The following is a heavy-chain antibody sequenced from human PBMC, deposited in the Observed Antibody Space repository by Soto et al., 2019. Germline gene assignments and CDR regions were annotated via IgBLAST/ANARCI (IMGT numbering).Heavy chain of an antibody. J-gene: IGHJ5*02. CDR3: AREGYYGYCSGGSCPFDP. CDR2: MNPNSGNT. V-gene: IGHV1-8*01. D-gene: IGHD2-15*01. Sequence: ASVKVSCKASGYTFASYDINWVRQATGQGLEWMGWMNPNSGNTGYAQKFQGRVTMTRNTSISTAYMELSSLRSEDTAVYYCAREGYYGYCSGGSCPFDPWAQGTLVTVSS. CDR1: GYTFASYD.